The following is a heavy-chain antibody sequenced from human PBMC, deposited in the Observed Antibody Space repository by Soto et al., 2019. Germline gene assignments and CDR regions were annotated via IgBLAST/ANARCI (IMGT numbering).Heavy chain of an antibody. D-gene: IGHD3-16*02. CDR2: ISNDGSKK. V-gene: IGHV3-30-3*01. CDR3: VASGLSFDY. Sequence: ESGGGVVQPGRSLRLSCAASGFTFSSYAMHWVRQAPGKGLEWVAVISNDGSKKNYADSVKGRFTISRDNSKNTLDLQMNSLRAEDTAVFYCVASGLSFDYWGQGTLVNVSS. CDR1: GFTFSSYA. J-gene: IGHJ4*02.